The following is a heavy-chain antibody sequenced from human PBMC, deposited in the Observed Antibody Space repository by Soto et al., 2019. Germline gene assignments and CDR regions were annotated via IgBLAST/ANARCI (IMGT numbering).Heavy chain of an antibody. CDR3: ARDSILTGYPQHNFDY. V-gene: IGHV3-33*01. D-gene: IGHD3-9*01. CDR2: IWYDGSNK. Sequence: QVQLVESGGGVVQPGRSLRLSCAASGFTFSSYGMHWVRQAPGKGLEWVAVIWYDGSNKYYADSVKGRFTISRDNSKNTLYLQMNSLRAEDTAVYYCARDSILTGYPQHNFDYWGQGTLVTVSS. CDR1: GFTFSSYG. J-gene: IGHJ4*02.